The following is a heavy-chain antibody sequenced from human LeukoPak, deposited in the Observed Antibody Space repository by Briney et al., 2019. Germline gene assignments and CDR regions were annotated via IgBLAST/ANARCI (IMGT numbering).Heavy chain of an antibody. CDR1: GGSISSYY. CDR3: ARVIGRRYFDGAFDI. Sequence: SETLSLTCTVSGGSISSYYWSWIRQPPGKGLEWIGYIYYSGSTNYNPSLKSRVTISVDTSKNQFSLKLSSVTAADTAVYYCARVIGRRYFDGAFDIWGQGTMVTVSS. D-gene: IGHD2/OR15-2a*01. J-gene: IGHJ3*02. CDR2: IYYSGST. V-gene: IGHV4-59*01.